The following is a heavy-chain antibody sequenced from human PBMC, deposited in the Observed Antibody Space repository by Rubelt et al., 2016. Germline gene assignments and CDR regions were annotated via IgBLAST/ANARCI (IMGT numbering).Heavy chain of an antibody. Sequence: QVQLQESGPGLVKPSETLSLTCTVSGGSVSTYYWTWLRQSPGKGMEWIGYINYSGSPNYNPSLQGRVPITVDTTKNQFSLKLSSVTAAETAVYYCARAYSTSWEHFDCWGQGTLVTVSS. CDR2: INYSGSP. D-gene: IGHD2-2*01. J-gene: IGHJ4*02. V-gene: IGHV4-59*02. CDR3: ARAYSTSWEHFDC. CDR1: GGSVSTYY.